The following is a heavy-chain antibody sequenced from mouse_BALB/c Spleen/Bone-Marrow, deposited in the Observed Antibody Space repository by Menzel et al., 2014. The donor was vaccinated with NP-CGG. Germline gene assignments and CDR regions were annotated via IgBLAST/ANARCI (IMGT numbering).Heavy chain of an antibody. Sequence: EVQGVESGGGLVQPGGSLRLSCATSGFTFTDYYMSWVRQPPGKALEWLGFIRNKANGYTTEYSASVKGRFTISRDNSQSILSLQMNILRTEDSAAYLCARDMNCGSNWYFDVWGAGTPVTVSS. CDR2: IRNKANGYTT. D-gene: IGHD1-1*01. CDR1: GFTFTDYY. J-gene: IGHJ1*01. V-gene: IGHV7-3*02. CDR3: ARDMNCGSNWYFDV.